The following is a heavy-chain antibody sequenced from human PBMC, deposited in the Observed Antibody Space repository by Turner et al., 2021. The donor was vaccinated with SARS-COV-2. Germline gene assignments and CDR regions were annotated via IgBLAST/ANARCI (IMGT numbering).Heavy chain of an antibody. CDR1: GFTFNSYA. J-gene: IGHJ6*02. CDR2: ISGSGANT. D-gene: IGHD3-10*01. V-gene: IGHV3-23*01. Sequence: EVQLLESGGGLVQPGVSLTLSCAASGFTFNSYAMSWVRQAPGTGLQWVSVISGSGANTYYADSVKGRFTISRDNSMNTMFLQMSSLGAGDTATYYCARNWFAPFDIWGQGTTVTVSS. CDR3: ARNWFAPFDI.